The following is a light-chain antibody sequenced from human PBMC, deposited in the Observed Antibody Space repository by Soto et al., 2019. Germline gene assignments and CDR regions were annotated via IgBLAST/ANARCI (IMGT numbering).Light chain of an antibody. J-gene: IGLJ1*01. Sequence: QSVLAQPASVSGSPGQSITISCTGTSSDVGGYNYVSWYQQHPGKAPKLMIYDVSNRPSGVSNRFSGSKSGNTASLTISGLQAEDEADYYCSSYTSSSTPLCVFGTGTRSP. CDR3: SSYTSSSTPLCV. CDR2: DVS. CDR1: SSDVGGYNY. V-gene: IGLV2-14*01.